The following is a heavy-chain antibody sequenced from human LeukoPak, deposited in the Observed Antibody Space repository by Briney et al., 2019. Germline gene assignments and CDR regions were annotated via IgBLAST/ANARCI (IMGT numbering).Heavy chain of an antibody. V-gene: IGHV3-30*18. CDR1: GFTFSSYD. CDR2: ISYDGSNK. D-gene: IGHD6-19*01. CDR3: AKDGNIAVAGRPFDY. J-gene: IGHJ4*02. Sequence: AGGSLRLSCAASGFTFSSYDMHWVRQAPGKGLEWVAVISYDGSNKYYADSVKGRFTISRDNSKNTLYLQMNSLRAEDTAVYYCAKDGNIAVAGRPFDYWGQGTLVTVSS.